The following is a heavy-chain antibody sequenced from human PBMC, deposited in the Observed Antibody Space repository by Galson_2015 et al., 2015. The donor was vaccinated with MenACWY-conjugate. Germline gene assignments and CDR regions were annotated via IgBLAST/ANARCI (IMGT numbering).Heavy chain of an antibody. CDR3: VREMGYFDL. J-gene: IGHJ1*01. CDR1: GLIFTNNG. CDR2: ISASHGHT. D-gene: IGHD3-9*01. Sequence: SEKVSCKASGLIFTNNGFRWVRQAPGQGLEGMGWISASHGHTKYGQRFQGRVTMTTNKSTSTAYMELTSLSSDDTAVYYCVREMGYFDLWGQGSMDIVSS. V-gene: IGHV1-18*04.